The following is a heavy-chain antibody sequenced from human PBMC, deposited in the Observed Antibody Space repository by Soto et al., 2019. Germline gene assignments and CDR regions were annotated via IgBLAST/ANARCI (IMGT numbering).Heavy chain of an antibody. J-gene: IGHJ4*02. Sequence: SETLSLTCAVSGGSISSGGYSWSWIRQPPGKGLEWIGYIYHSGSTYYNPSLKSRVTMSVDTSKNQFSLKLTSVNTADTAIYYCTRGGDPYKTGHWGQGTLVTVS. D-gene: IGHD2-21*01. CDR3: TRGGDPYKTGH. CDR1: GGSISSGGYS. V-gene: IGHV4-30-2*02. CDR2: IYHSGST.